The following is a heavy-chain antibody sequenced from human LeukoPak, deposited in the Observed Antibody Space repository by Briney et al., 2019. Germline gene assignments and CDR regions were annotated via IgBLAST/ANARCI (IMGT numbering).Heavy chain of an antibody. J-gene: IGHJ4*02. CDR3: AKDINDCGYVGIDHSVGIDY. CDR2: ISWNSGSI. D-gene: IGHD5-12*01. Sequence: SGGSLRLSCAASGFTFDDYAMHWVRQAPGKGLEWVSGISWNSGSIDYADSVKGRFTISRDNAKNSLYLQMNSLRAEDTAMYYCAKDINDCGYVGIDHSVGIDYWGQGTLVTVSS. V-gene: IGHV3-9*01. CDR1: GFTFDDYA.